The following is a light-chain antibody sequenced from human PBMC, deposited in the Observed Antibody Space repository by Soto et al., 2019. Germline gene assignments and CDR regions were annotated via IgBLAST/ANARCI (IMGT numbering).Light chain of an antibody. V-gene: IGKV1-5*01. CDR1: QSISSW. J-gene: IGKJ1*01. Sequence: DIQMTQSPSTLSASVGDRVTITCRASQSISSWLAWYQQKPGKAPKFLIYDASSLESGVPLRFSGSGSGTDFTLTISSLQPDDFATYYCQQYNNFPWTFGQGTKVDIK. CDR2: DAS. CDR3: QQYNNFPWT.